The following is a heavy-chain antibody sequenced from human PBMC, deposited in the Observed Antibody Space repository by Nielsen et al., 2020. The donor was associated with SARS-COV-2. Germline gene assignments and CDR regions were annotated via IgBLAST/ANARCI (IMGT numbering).Heavy chain of an antibody. CDR1: GFTFSRYA. CDR2: ISISSSSF. J-gene: IGHJ6*02. Sequence: GGSLRLSCAASGFTFSRYAMNWVRQAPGKGLEWVSSISISSSSFYYTDSVRGRFTISRDNAKSSLYLQLTSLRAEDTAVYYCARAYHNYYYAMDVWGQGTTVTVSS. CDR3: ARAYHNYYYAMDV. D-gene: IGHD3-16*01. V-gene: IGHV3-21*01.